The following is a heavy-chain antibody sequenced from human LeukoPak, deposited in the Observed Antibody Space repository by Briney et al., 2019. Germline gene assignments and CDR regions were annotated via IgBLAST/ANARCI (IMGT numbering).Heavy chain of an antibody. V-gene: IGHV3-48*03. Sequence: QPGGSLILSFAAYGFTFSSHEMNSVRQAPGKGLEWVSYISGSGRTMSYADSVKGRFTISRDNAKNSLYLQMNSLRVEDTAVYHCASGGLYGYDVVDYWGQGTLVTVSS. CDR1: GFTFSSHE. CDR2: ISGSGRTM. CDR3: ASGGLYGYDVVDY. J-gene: IGHJ4*02. D-gene: IGHD3-10*01.